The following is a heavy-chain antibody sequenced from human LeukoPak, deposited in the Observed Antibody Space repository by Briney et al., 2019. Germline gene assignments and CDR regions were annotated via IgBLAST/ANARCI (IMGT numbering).Heavy chain of an antibody. D-gene: IGHD3-3*01. CDR2: MGGGIDDI. V-gene: IGHV3-23*01. CDR1: RFTFREFA. CDR3: AKDAFSYNGVYDALDI. J-gene: IGHJ3*02. Sequence: GGSLRLSCKASRFTFREFAMSWVRQAPGKRLEWVSTMGGGIDDISYADAVKGRFTISRDNSKDTLYLQMNSLKVEDTALYYCAKDAFSYNGVYDALDIWGQGTMVTVSS.